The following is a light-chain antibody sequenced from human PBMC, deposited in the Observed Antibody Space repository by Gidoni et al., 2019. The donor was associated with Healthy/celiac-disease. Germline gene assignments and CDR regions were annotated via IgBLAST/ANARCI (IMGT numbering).Light chain of an antibody. CDR2: DAS. V-gene: IGKV3-11*01. CDR1: QSVSSY. J-gene: IGKJ4*01. Sequence: PATLSLSPGERATPSCRASQSVSSYLAWYQQKPGQAPRLLIYDASNRATGIPARFSGSGSGTDFTLTISSLEPEDFAVYYCQQRSNWPPTFGGGTKVEIK. CDR3: QQRSNWPPT.